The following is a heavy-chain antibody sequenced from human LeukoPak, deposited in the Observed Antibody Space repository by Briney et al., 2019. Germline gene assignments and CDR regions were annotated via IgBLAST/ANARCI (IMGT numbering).Heavy chain of an antibody. CDR2: IYHSGST. J-gene: IGHJ4*02. Sequence: PSQTLSLTCAVSGGSISSGGYSCSWIRQPPGKGLEWIGYIYHSGSTYYNPSLKSRVTISVDRSKNQFSLKLSSVTAADTAVYYCAGHLYGPGRMVVDYWGQGTLVTVSS. CDR3: AGHLYGPGRMVVDY. CDR1: GGSISSGGYS. V-gene: IGHV4-30-2*01. D-gene: IGHD3-10*01.